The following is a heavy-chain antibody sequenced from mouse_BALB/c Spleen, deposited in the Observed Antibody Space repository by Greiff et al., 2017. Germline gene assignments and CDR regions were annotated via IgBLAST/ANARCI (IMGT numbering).Heavy chain of an antibody. Sequence: QVQLKQSGAELVRPGTSVKVSCKASGYAFTNYLIEWVKQRPGQGLEWIGVINPGSGGTNYNEKFKGKATLTADKSSSTAYMQLSSLTSDDSAVYFCARGNYDSFAYWGQGTLVTVSA. CDR3: ARGNYDSFAY. D-gene: IGHD2-4*01. V-gene: IGHV1-54*01. CDR2: INPGSGGT. J-gene: IGHJ3*01. CDR1: GYAFTNYL.